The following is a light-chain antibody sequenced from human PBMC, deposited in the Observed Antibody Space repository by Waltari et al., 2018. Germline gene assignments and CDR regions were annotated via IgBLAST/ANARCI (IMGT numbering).Light chain of an antibody. V-gene: IGLV3-1*01. CDR1: TSGSVF. Sequence: SYELTQPPSVSVSPGQTATLTCPEDTSGSVFASWYQQKPGHSPALLIYQNRRRPLVVPERFSGSKSGNTATLTISGTQAMDEADYYCQTWDRGTPIFGGGTKLTVL. CDR3: QTWDRGTPI. CDR2: QNR. J-gene: IGLJ2*01.